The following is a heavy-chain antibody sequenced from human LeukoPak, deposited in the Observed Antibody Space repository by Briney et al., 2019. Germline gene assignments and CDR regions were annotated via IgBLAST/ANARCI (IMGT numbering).Heavy chain of an antibody. CDR1: GFTFSSYS. D-gene: IGHD2-2*01. V-gene: IGHV3-48*01. CDR3: ARGSVGTSLDY. Sequence: GGSLRLSCAASGFTFSSYSMNWVRQAPGKGLEWVSYISSTSGTIDYADSLKGRFAISRDNAKNSLYLQMNSLRAEDTAVYYCARGSVGTSLDYWGQGTLVTVSS. J-gene: IGHJ4*02. CDR2: ISSTSGTI.